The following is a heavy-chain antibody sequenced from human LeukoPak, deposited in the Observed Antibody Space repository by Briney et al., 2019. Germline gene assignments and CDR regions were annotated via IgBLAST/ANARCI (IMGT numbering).Heavy chain of an antibody. V-gene: IGHV4-59*01. CDR3: ARERDYYDSSGYSNWFDP. CDR2: IYYSGST. CDR1: GGSISSYY. Sequence: SEPLSLTCTVSGGSISSYYWSWIRQPPGKGLEWIGYIYYSGSTNYNPSLKSRVTISVDTSKNRFSLKLSSVTAADTAVYYCARERDYYDSSGYSNWFDPWGQGTLVTVSS. J-gene: IGHJ5*02. D-gene: IGHD3-22*01.